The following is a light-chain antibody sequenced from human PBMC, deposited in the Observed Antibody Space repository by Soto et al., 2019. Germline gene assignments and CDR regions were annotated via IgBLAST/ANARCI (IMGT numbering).Light chain of an antibody. CDR3: QQYYNTPYT. V-gene: IGKV4-1*01. CDR2: WAS. J-gene: IGKJ2*01. Sequence: IVMSQSPDSLAVSLGERATSNCKSGQSVFYSYNHNKYLAWYQHKQGQPPKLLIYWASTRQAGVPGRFSGSGSGTDFTLTISSLQAEDVAVYYCQQYYNTPYTFGQGTKLEIK. CDR1: QSVFYSYNHNKY.